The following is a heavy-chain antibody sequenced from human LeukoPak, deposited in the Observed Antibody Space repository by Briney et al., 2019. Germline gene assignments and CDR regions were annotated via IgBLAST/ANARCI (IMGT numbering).Heavy chain of an antibody. D-gene: IGHD2-15*01. CDR3: ARAPLLGVVVVAATPGWFDP. CDR1: GYTFTSYY. J-gene: IGHJ5*02. V-gene: IGHV1-46*03. CDR2: INPSGGNT. Sequence: ASVKVSCKASGYTFTSYYMHWVRQAPGQGLEWMGIINPSGGNTSYAQKFQGRVTMTRDTSTSTVYMELSSLRSEDTAVYYCARAPLLGVVVVAATPGWFDPWGQGTLVTVSS.